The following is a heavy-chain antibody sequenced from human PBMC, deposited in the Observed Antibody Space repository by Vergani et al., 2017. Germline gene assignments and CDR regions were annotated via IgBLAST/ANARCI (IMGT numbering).Heavy chain of an antibody. CDR2: IYHSGST. CDR1: GGSISSGGYS. D-gene: IGHD6-19*01. Sequence: QLQLQESGSGLVKPSQTLSLTCAVSGGSISSGGYSWSWIRQPPGKGLEWIGYIYHSGSTYYNPSLKSRVTISVDRSKNQFSLKLSSVTAADTAVYYCARSAYSSGWLSYNWFDPWGQGTLVTVSS. CDR3: ARSAYSSGWLSYNWFDP. V-gene: IGHV4-30-2*01. J-gene: IGHJ5*02.